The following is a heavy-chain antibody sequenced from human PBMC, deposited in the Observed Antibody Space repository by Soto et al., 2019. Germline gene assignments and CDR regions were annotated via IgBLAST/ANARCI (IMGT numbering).Heavy chain of an antibody. CDR1: GFTFSSYG. CDR2: ISYDGSNK. CDR3: AKPWSYDILTGYFPQ. J-gene: IGHJ4*02. D-gene: IGHD3-9*01. Sequence: GGSLRLSCAASGFTFSSYGMHWVRQAPGKGLEWVAVISYDGSNKYYADSVKGRFTISRDNSKNTLYLQMNSLRAEDTAVYYCAKPWSYDILTGYFPQWGQGTLVTVSS. V-gene: IGHV3-30*18.